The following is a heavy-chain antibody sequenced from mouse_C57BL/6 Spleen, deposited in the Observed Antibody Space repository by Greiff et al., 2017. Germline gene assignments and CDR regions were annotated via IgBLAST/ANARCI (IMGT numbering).Heavy chain of an antibody. D-gene: IGHD2-3*01. V-gene: IGHV3-6*01. Sequence: EVQLQESGPGLVKPSQSLSLPCSVTGYSITSGSYWNWIRQFPGNKLEWMGYISYDGSNNYNQSLKNRISITRDTSKNQFFLKLNTVTTEDTATYCCAREANSDGYCDDWGQGATLTVSS. J-gene: IGHJ2*01. CDR1: GYSITSGSY. CDR2: ISYDGSN. CDR3: AREANSDGYCDD.